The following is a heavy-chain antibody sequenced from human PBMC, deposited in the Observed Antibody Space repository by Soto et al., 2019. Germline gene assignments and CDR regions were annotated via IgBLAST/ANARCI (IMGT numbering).Heavy chain of an antibody. V-gene: IGHV5-51*01. D-gene: IGHD6-13*01. CDR2: IYPGDSDT. J-gene: IGHJ4*02. CDR3: ATTTIAAAVGLDY. Sequence: PGESLKISCKGSGYSFTSYWIGWVRQMPGKGLEWMGIIYPGDSDTRYSPSFQGQVTISADKSISTAYLQWSSLKASDTAMYYCATTTIAAAVGLDYWGQGTLVTVSS. CDR1: GYSFTSYW.